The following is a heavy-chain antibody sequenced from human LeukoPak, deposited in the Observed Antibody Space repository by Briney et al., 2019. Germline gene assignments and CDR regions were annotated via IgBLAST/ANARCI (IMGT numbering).Heavy chain of an antibody. CDR2: ITSSGPTA. Sequence: GGSLRLSCAASGFTFSNYEMNWVRPAPGMGLEWVSYITSSGPTAFYADSVKGRFNISRDNAKNSLYLQMNSLRAEDTAVYYCARDGMVRGVIVFHMDVWGKGTTVTVSS. D-gene: IGHD3-10*01. J-gene: IGHJ6*03. V-gene: IGHV3-48*03. CDR1: GFTFSNYE. CDR3: ARDGMVRGVIVFHMDV.